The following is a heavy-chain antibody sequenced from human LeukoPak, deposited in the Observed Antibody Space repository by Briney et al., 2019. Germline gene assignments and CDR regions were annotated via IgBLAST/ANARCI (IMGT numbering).Heavy chain of an antibody. CDR1: GFTFSSYA. CDR2: ISYDGSNK. CDR3: AGGWLSITMVRGAPRSYGMDV. Sequence: PGGSLRLSCAASGFTFSSYAMHWVRQAPGKGLEWVAVISYDGSNKYYADSVKGRFTISRDNSKNTLYLQMNSLRAEDTAVYYCAGGWLSITMVRGAPRSYGMDVWGQGTTVTVSS. J-gene: IGHJ6*02. V-gene: IGHV3-30-3*01. D-gene: IGHD3-10*01.